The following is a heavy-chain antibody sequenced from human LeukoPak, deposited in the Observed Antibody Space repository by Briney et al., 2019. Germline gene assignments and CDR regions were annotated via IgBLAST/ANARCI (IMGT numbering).Heavy chain of an antibody. CDR2: IKSKTDGGTR. CDR1: GFIFNNAY. J-gene: IGHJ4*02. Sequence: GGSLRLSCAVSGFIFNNAYMTWLREARGKGLEWVGCIKSKTDGGTRDYAAPVKGRFTISRDDSKNTLYLQMNSLKTEDTAVYYCATVPYNWNFPAADYWGQGTLVTVSS. CDR3: ATVPYNWNFPAADY. D-gene: IGHD1-7*01. V-gene: IGHV3-15*01.